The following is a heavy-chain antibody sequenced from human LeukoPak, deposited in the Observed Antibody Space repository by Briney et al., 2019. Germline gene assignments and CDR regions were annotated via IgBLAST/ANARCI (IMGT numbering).Heavy chain of an antibody. CDR3: AAGYDSSGYSDY. CDR1: GFTLTSSA. Sequence: SVKVSCKASGFTLTSSAMQWVRQARGQRLEWIGWIVVGSGNTNYAQKFQERVTITRDMSTSTAYMELSSLRSEDTAVYYCAAGYDSSGYSDYWGQGTLVTVSS. J-gene: IGHJ4*02. D-gene: IGHD3-22*01. V-gene: IGHV1-58*02. CDR2: IVVGSGNT.